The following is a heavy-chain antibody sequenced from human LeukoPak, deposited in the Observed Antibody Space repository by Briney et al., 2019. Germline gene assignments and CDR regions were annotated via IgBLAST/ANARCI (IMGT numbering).Heavy chain of an antibody. CDR1: GGSISGTNW. V-gene: IGHV4/OR15-8*02. CDR3: SRESGPFCPFGY. Sequence: SETLSLTCGVSGGSISGTNWWSWVRQPPGQGLEWIGEISLAGQTNYNPSLNGRITMSLDKSSNQLSLHLTSVTAADTATYFCSRESGPFCPFGYWGQGTLVIVSS. J-gene: IGHJ4*02. D-gene: IGHD1-26*01. CDR2: ISLAGQT.